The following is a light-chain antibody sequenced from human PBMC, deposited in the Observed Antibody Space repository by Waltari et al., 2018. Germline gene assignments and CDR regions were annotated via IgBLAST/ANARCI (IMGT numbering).Light chain of an antibody. J-gene: IGKJ4*01. CDR2: WAS. Sequence: DIVMTQSPDSLAVSLGERATIHCKSSQGILDGSNNRNSLAWYQPKPGQSPNLLIYWASTRESGVPDRFSGSGSGTDFSLTISSLQAEDVAVYYCQQYYRVPLTFGGGTKIEIK. CDR1: QGILDGSNNRNS. CDR3: QQYYRVPLT. V-gene: IGKV4-1*01.